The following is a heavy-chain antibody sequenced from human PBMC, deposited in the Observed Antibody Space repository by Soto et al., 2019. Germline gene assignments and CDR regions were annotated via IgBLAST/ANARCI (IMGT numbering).Heavy chain of an antibody. CDR1: GYTFSSYS. V-gene: IGHV3-21*01. Sequence: GGSLRLSCAASGYTFSSYSMNWVRQAPGKGLEWVSSISSSSYIYYADSVKGRFTISRDNAKNSLYLQMNSLRAEDTAVYYCARKLRLAARAFDSWGQGTLVTVS. J-gene: IGHJ4*02. CDR3: ARKLRLAARAFDS. CDR2: ISSSSYI. D-gene: IGHD6-6*01.